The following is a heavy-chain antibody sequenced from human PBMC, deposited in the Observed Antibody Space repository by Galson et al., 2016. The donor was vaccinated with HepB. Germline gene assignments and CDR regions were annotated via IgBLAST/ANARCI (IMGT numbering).Heavy chain of an antibody. V-gene: IGHV3-30*04. CDR2: ISFDGSNK. CDR1: GFTFSSYS. Sequence: SLRLSCAASGFTFSSYSMHWVRQAPGKGLEWVAVISFDGSNKFYADSVRGRFTISRDNSKNTLFLQMNSLRPEDTAVYYCARGSGYRLDDWGQGTLVTVSS. CDR3: ARGSGYRLDD. D-gene: IGHD3-3*01. J-gene: IGHJ4*02.